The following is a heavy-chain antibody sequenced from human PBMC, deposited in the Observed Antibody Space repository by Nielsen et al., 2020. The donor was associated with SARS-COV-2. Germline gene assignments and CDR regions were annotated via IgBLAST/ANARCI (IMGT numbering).Heavy chain of an antibody. CDR3: AKRSGYGSGSILY. V-gene: IGHV3-23*01. CDR1: GFTFSSYA. Sequence: GESLKISCAASGFTFSSYAMTWVRQAPGKGLEWVSSITAGDTTYYADSVRGRFTISRDNSRNTLWLQMNSLRTEDTAVYYYAKRSGYGSGSILYWGQGTLVTVSS. J-gene: IGHJ4*02. CDR2: ITAGDTT. D-gene: IGHD3-10*01.